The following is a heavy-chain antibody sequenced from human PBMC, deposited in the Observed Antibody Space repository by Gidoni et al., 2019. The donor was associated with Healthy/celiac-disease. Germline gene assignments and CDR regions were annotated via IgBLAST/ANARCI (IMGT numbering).Heavy chain of an antibody. Sequence: EVQLLESGGGLVQPGGSLRLSCAASGFTFSSDAMSWVRQAPGKGLEWVSAISGSGGSTYYADSVKGRFTISRDNSKNTLYLQMNSLRAEDTAVYYCARSNVDIVASYYYYGMDVWGQGTTVTVSS. J-gene: IGHJ6*02. CDR1: GFTFSSDA. D-gene: IGHD5-12*01. V-gene: IGHV3-23*01. CDR2: ISGSGGST. CDR3: ARSNVDIVASYYYYGMDV.